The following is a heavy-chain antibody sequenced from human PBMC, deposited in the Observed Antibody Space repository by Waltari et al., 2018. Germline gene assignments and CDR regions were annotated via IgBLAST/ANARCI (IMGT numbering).Heavy chain of an antibody. J-gene: IGHJ3*01. CDR1: GGSITSNRHY. V-gene: IGHV4-39*01. CDR3: ATYIGASVGTAAFDV. Sequence: QLQLQESGPGLVKPSETLSLTCAVSGGSITSNRHYWGWIRQPPGQGLEWIGTISYTGATYSSPSLKSQITISRDTSKNQLSLTLGSVTAADTALYYCATYIGASVGTAAFDVWGQGTMVTVSS. D-gene: IGHD5-12*01. CDR2: ISYTGAT.